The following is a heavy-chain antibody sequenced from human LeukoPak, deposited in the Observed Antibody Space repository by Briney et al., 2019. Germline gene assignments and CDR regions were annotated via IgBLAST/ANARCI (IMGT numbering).Heavy chain of an antibody. CDR2: IYTSGST. Sequence: SETLSLTCTVSGGSINSSSYYWSWIRQPAGKGLEWIGRIYTSGSTNYNPSLKSRVTMSVDTSKNQFSLKLSSVTAADTAVYYCARDSLGGYYYDSSGYRLGHWGQGTLVTVSS. CDR1: GGSINSSSYY. V-gene: IGHV4-61*02. J-gene: IGHJ4*02. CDR3: ARDSLGGYYYDSSGYRLGH. D-gene: IGHD3-22*01.